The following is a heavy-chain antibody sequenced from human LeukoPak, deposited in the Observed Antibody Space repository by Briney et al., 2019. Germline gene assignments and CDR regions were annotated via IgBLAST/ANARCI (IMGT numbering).Heavy chain of an antibody. CDR3: ARPESPLHGLSWYDS. D-gene: IGHD3/OR15-3a*01. Sequence: PGGCLRLSCAASGFTFRSYEMNWVRQAPGKGLEWVSYISSSGNTIYYADSVKGRFTISRDSAKDSLYLQMNSLRVEDTAVYYCARPESPLHGLSWYDSWGQGTLVTVSS. CDR2: ISSSGNTI. CDR1: GFTFRSYE. J-gene: IGHJ5*01. V-gene: IGHV3-48*03.